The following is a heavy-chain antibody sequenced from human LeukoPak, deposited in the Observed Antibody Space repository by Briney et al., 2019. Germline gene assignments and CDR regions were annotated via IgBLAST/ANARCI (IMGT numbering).Heavy chain of an antibody. CDR3: AKGLQCGGDCYPFDY. V-gene: IGHV3-23*01. J-gene: IGHJ4*02. Sequence: PGGVLRLSCAASGFTFSNFVMIWVRQAPGKGLQWVTAISGSGVSTNDAHSVKGRFTISRDNSKNTLSLQMNSLRAEDTALYYCAKGLQCGGDCYPFDYWGQGILVPVS. D-gene: IGHD2-21*02. CDR2: ISGSGVST. CDR1: GFTFSNFV.